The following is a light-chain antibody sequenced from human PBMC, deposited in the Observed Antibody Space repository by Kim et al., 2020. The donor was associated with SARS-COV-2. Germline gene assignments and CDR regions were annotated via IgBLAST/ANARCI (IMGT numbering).Light chain of an antibody. J-gene: IGLJ2*01. CDR1: ALPKQY. CDR2: KDN. CDR3: QSADNSGTYLV. Sequence: SYELTQPPSVSVSPGQTARITCSGDALPKQYAFWYQQRPGQAPVLVIYKDNERPSGIPERFSGSSSGTVVTLAISGVQAEDEADYYCQSADNSGTYLVFGGGTQLTVL. V-gene: IGLV3-25*03.